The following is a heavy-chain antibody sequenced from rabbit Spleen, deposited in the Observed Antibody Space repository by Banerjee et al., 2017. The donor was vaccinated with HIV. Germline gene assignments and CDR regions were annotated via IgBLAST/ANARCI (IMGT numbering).Heavy chain of an antibody. CDR2: IATSSSFFT. CDR1: GFSFSSSYY. Sequence: QSLEESGGGLVQPEGSLTLTCTASGFSFSSSYYMCWVRQAPGKGLEWIACIATSSSFFTYYASWAKGRFTCSKASSTTVTLQMTSLTAADTATYFCARDLVAVIGWNFSLWGQGTLVTVS. J-gene: IGHJ4*01. CDR3: ARDLVAVIGWNFSL. V-gene: IGHV1S40*01. D-gene: IGHD1-1*01.